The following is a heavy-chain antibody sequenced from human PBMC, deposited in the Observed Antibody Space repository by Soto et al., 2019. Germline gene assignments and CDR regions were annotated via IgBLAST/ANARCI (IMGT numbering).Heavy chain of an antibody. Sequence: EVQLLESGGGLVQPGGSLRLSCAASGFTFSSYSMSWLRQAPGKGLEWVSGFRTGGDDGTTYYADSVKGRVTISRDNYQNTLFLQMNSLRGDDTAIYYCAKKVNSGPGSQYFDYWGQGTLVTVSS. CDR1: GFTFSSYS. J-gene: IGHJ4*02. D-gene: IGHD3-10*01. CDR3: AKKVNSGPGSQYFDY. V-gene: IGHV3-23*01. CDR2: FRTGGDDGTT.